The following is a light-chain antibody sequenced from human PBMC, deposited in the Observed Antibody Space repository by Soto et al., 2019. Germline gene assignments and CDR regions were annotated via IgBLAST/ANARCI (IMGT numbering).Light chain of an antibody. CDR1: QSVSSY. V-gene: IGKV3D-15*01. CDR3: QHDYNLLT. Sequence: EVVLTQSPATLSVSPWERATLSCRASQSVSSYLAWYQQKPGQAPGLLIYGASTRATAIPARFSGSGSGTDFTLTVSSLQPEDFAVYYCQHDYNLLTFGGGTKVDNK. CDR2: GAS. J-gene: IGKJ4*01.